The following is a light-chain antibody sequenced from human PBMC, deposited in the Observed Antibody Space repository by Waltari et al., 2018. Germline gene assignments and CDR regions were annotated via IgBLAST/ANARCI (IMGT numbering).Light chain of an antibody. CDR2: DDD. CDR1: GGSIARNY. V-gene: IGLV6-57*04. J-gene: IGLJ2*01. CDR3: QSYDSNESVV. Sequence: FILTQPHSVSESPGKTVTISCTRSGGSIARNYGPWYQQLPGSAPTTVIYDDDQRPSGVPDRFSGSIDSSSNSASLTISELKTEDEADYYCQSYDSNESVVFGGGTKLTVL.